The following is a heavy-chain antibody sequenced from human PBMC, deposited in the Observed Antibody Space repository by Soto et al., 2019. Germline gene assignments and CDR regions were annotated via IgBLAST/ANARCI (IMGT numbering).Heavy chain of an antibody. J-gene: IGHJ5*02. D-gene: IGHD2-2*01. CDR1: GGSFSGNY. CDR2: VNHSGSA. Sequence: PSETLSLTCAVYGGSFSGNYWTWIRQPPGKGLEWIGEVNHSGSAKYNPSLKSRVTISVDTSKNQISLKLTSLTAADTALYYCVRRYCSRTSCLAGFDPWGRGTQVIVSS. CDR3: VRRYCSRTSCLAGFDP. V-gene: IGHV4-34*01.